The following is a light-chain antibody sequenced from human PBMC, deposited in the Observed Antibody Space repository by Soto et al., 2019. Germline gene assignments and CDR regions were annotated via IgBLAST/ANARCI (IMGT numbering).Light chain of an antibody. CDR1: QTVSNY. Sequence: EIVLTQSPATLSLSPGERATLSCRASQTVSNYLAWYQQKPGQAPRLLIYDASNRASAIPARFSGSGSGTDVTLTISSLAPEDFAVYYCQHRSGWPPTLTFGGGTKVEIK. V-gene: IGKV3-11*01. CDR2: DAS. J-gene: IGKJ4*01. CDR3: QHRSGWPPTLT.